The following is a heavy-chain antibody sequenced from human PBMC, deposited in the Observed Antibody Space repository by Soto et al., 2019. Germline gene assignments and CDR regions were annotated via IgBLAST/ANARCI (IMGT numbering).Heavy chain of an antibody. Sequence: QVQLVQSGAEVKKPGSSVKVSCKASGGTFSSYAISWVRQAPGQGLEWMGEIIPIFGTANYEQKFQGRVTITADKSTSTAYMEQSSLRSEDTDVYYCAREAMQHSSSEPHLYYLYGMDGWGRGTTVTV. D-gene: IGHD6-6*01. CDR3: AREAMQHSSSEPHLYYLYGMDG. V-gene: IGHV1-69*06. CDR2: IIPIFGTA. CDR1: GGTFSSYA. J-gene: IGHJ6*02.